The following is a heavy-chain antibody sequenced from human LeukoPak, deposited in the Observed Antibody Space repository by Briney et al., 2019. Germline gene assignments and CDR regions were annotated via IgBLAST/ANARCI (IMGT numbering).Heavy chain of an antibody. Sequence: SETLSLTCTVSGGSISSYYWSWIRQPPGKGLGWIGYIYYSGSTNYNPSLKSRVTISVDTSKNQFSLKLSPVTAADTAVYYCARSIVVVPAAIIGWFDPWGQGTLVTVSS. CDR1: GGSISSYY. J-gene: IGHJ5*02. D-gene: IGHD2-2*01. CDR3: ARSIVVVPAAIIGWFDP. CDR2: IYYSGST. V-gene: IGHV4-59*01.